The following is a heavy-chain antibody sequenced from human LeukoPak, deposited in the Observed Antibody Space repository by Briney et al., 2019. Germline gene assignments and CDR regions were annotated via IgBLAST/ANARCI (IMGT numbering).Heavy chain of an antibody. CDR1: GYTLTELS. D-gene: IGHD5-12*01. V-gene: IGHV1-24*01. Sequence: VASVKVSCKVSGYTLTELSMHWVRQAPGKGLEWMGGFDPEDGETIYAQKFQGRVTITADKSTSTAYMELSSLRSEDTAVYYCARDSGDIVATINGEYYFDYWGQGTLVTVSS. CDR2: FDPEDGET. CDR3: ARDSGDIVATINGEYYFDY. J-gene: IGHJ4*02.